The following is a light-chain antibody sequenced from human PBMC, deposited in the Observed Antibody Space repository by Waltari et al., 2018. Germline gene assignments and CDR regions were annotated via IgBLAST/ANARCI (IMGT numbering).Light chain of an antibody. J-gene: IGLJ2*01. CDR1: ALPKQY. CDR2: TDR. V-gene: IGLV3-25*03. CDR3: QSAGSSVTSVL. Sequence: SYELTQPPSVSVSPGQTARITCSGDALPKQYGYWYQQKSGQAPVLGIYTDRERPSGVPERFSGSSSGTSVTLTISGVQAEDEADYYCQSAGSSVTSVLFGGGTKLTVL.